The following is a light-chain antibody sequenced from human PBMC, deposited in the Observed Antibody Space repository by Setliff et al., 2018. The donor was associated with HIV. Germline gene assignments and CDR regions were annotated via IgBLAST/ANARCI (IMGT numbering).Light chain of an antibody. CDR1: SSDIGAYDF. CDR3: SSFTTSKTLE. J-gene: IGLJ3*02. CDR2: HVT. V-gene: IGLV2-14*03. Sequence: QSVLTQPASVSGSPGQSITISCTGTSSDIGAYDFVSWYQQHPGKAPKLMIFHVTERPSGISDRFSGSKSDNTASLTISGLQTEDEADYYCSSFTTSKTLEFGGGTKVT.